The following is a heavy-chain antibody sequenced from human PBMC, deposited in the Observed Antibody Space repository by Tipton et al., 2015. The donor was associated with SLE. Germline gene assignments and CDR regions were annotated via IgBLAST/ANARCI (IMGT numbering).Heavy chain of an antibody. CDR3: VREASTYSPDGRAALRHIDV. Sequence: TLSLTCSVSGGSLRIGSDYWSWLRQPPGKGLEWIGSIYYSGSTYYNPSLKSRAPISVDTSKNQFSLKLTSVTAADSAVYYCVREASTYSPDGRAALRHIDVWGKGTTVTVSS. CDR2: IYYSGST. V-gene: IGHV4-39*07. J-gene: IGHJ6*03. CDR1: GGSLRIGSDY. D-gene: IGHD2-21*01.